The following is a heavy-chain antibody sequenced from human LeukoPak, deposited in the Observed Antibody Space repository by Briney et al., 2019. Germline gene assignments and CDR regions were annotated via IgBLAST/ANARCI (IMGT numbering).Heavy chain of an antibody. V-gene: IGHV4-59*01. CDR2: IYYSGST. D-gene: IGHD2/OR15-2a*01. CDR3: ARCLSRCNNGFDI. J-gene: IGHJ3*02. Sequence: SETLSLTCSVSGASISGYYWSWIRPPPGKGLEWFGHIYYSGSTTYNPSLKSRVTISVDSSKNQFSLRLSSVTAADTAVYYCARCLSRCNNGFDIWGQGTMVTVSS. CDR1: GASISGYY.